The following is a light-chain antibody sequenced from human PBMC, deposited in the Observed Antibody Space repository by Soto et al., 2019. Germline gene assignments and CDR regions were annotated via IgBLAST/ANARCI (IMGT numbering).Light chain of an antibody. Sequence: EIGLTQSPGTLSLSPGERATLFCRANQTLNLNYLAWYQQKPGQAPRPLIYDASTRATGTPDRFSGTGSATDFTLIISRLEPEDFAVYYCHQYYRTPRTFGQGTKVDIK. J-gene: IGKJ1*01. CDR1: QTLNLNY. CDR2: DAS. CDR3: HQYYRTPRT. V-gene: IGKV3-20*01.